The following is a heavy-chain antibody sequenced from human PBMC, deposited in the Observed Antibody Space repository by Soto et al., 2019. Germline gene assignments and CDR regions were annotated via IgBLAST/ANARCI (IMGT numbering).Heavy chain of an antibody. J-gene: IGHJ6*02. CDR2: FDPEEGET. CDR3: ATGDTAMVKGYYYGMDV. D-gene: IGHD5-18*01. V-gene: IGHV1-24*01. Sequence: QVQLVQSGAEVKKPGASVKVSCKVSGYTLTELSMHGGRQAPGKGLEWMGGFDPEEGETIYAQKFQGRVTMTEDTSTDTAYMELSSLRSEDTAVYYCATGDTAMVKGYYYGMDVWGQGTTVTVSS. CDR1: GYTLTELS.